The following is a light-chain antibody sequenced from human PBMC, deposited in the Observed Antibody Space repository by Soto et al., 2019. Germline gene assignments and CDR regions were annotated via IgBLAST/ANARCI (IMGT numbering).Light chain of an antibody. Sequence: EIQMSQSPSTLSASVGDRVTITCRASQSISNWLAWYQQKPGKAPKLLIYKASTLQSGVPSRFSGSGSGTEFTLTISILQPDNFAPYYCQQYSNYYTFGQGTNLQI. CDR2: KAS. CDR3: QQYSNYYT. J-gene: IGKJ2*01. CDR1: QSISNW. V-gene: IGKV1-5*03.